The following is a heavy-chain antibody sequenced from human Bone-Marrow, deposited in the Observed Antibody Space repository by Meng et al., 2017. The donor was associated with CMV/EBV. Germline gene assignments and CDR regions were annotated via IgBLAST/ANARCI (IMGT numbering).Heavy chain of an antibody. CDR2: INSDGSST. D-gene: IGHD2-15*01. Sequence: GESLKISCAASRFAFSSYWMHWVRQAPGKGLVWVSRINSDGSSTSYADSVKGRFTISRDNAKNTLYLQMNSLRAEDTAVYYCARVIRYSEDYWGQGTLVTVSS. CDR1: RFAFSSYW. J-gene: IGHJ4*02. CDR3: ARVIRYSEDY. V-gene: IGHV3-74*01.